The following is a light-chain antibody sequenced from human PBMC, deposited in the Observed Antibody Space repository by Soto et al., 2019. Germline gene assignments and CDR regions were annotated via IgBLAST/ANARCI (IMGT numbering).Light chain of an antibody. CDR3: ETWDSNTRV. V-gene: IGLV4-60*02. J-gene: IGLJ1*01. CDR1: SGHSSYI. Sequence: QLVLTQSSSASASLGSSVKLTCTLSSGHSSYIIAWHQQPPGKAPRYLMNLEGSGTYDKGSGVPDRFSGSSSGADRYLIISNLQFEDEADYYCETWDSNTRVFGTGTKVTVL. CDR2: LEGSGTY.